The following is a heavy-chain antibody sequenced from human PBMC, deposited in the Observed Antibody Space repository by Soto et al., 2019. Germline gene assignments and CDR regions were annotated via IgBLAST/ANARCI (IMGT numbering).Heavy chain of an antibody. Sequence: QVQLVQSGAEVKKPGASVKVSCKASGYTFTSYGISWVRQAPGQGLEWMGWISAYNGNTNYAQKLQGRVTMTTDTSTSTAYMELRSLRSDDTAVYYCASAHPYYYDSSGGYFDYWGQGTLVTVSS. V-gene: IGHV1-18*01. CDR1: GYTFTSYG. CDR2: ISAYNGNT. CDR3: ASAHPYYYDSSGGYFDY. J-gene: IGHJ4*02. D-gene: IGHD3-22*01.